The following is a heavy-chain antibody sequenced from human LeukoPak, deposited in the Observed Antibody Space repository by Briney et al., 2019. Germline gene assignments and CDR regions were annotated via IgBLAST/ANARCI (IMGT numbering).Heavy chain of an antibody. J-gene: IGHJ4*02. Sequence: GASVKDSCKASGYTFTSYGISWVRQAPGQGPEWMGWISAYNGNTNYAQKLQGRVTMTTDTSTSTAYMELRSLRSDDTAVYYCARVYSSGWYEDYWGQGTLVTVSS. CDR2: ISAYNGNT. CDR3: ARVYSSGWYEDY. V-gene: IGHV1-18*01. CDR1: GYTFTSYG. D-gene: IGHD6-19*01.